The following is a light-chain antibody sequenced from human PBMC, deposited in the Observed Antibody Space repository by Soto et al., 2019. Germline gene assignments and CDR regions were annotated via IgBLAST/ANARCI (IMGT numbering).Light chain of an antibody. J-gene: IGLJ2*01. CDR2: EVA. CDR1: SSDPATYNL. Sequence: QSALTQPASVSGSPGQSITISCTGTSSDPATYNLVSWYQQRPGKAPQLIIYEVAKRPSGVPARFSGSQSGDTASLTISGLQAEDEADYYCAAWDDSLNGVVFGGGTKLTVL. CDR3: AAWDDSLNGVV. V-gene: IGLV2-23*02.